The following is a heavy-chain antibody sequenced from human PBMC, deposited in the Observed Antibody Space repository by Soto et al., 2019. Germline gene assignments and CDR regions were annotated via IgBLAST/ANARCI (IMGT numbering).Heavy chain of an antibody. CDR3: SAIYGSGSYAYNWFDP. V-gene: IGHV4-34*01. Sequence: SETLSLTCAVYGGSFSGYYWSWIRQPPGKGLEWIGEINHSGSTNYNPSLKSRVTISVDTSKNQFSLELSSVTAADTAVYYASAIYGSGSYAYNWFDPWGQGTLVTVSS. CDR2: INHSGST. CDR1: GGSFSGYY. D-gene: IGHD3-10*01. J-gene: IGHJ5*02.